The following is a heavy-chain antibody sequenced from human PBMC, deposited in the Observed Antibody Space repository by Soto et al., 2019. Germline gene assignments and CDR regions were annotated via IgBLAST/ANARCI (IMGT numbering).Heavy chain of an antibody. CDR1: GFTFSSYG. CDR2: ISSDGSEK. J-gene: IGHJ4*02. Sequence: QVQLVESGGGVVQPGRSLRLSCAASGFTFSSYGMHWVRQAPGKGLEWVAVISSDGSEKYYADSVKGRFTISRDNSTKALYLQMNSLRAEDTAVYYCAKGAVTTSLYYFDYWGQGTLVPVSS. V-gene: IGHV3-30*18. CDR3: AKGAVTTSLYYFDY. D-gene: IGHD4-17*01.